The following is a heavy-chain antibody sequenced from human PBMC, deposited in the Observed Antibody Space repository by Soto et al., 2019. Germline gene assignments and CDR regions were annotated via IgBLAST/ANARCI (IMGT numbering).Heavy chain of an antibody. CDR1: GGSISSGGYY. CDR3: ARFSMIAAAGWVDY. V-gene: IGHV4-31*03. J-gene: IGHJ4*02. Sequence: SETLSLTCTVSGGSISSGGYYWSWIRQHPGKGLEWIGYIYYSGSTYYNPSLKSRVTISVDTSKNQFSLKLSSVTAADTAVYYCARFSMIAAAGWVDYWGQGXLVTVSS. CDR2: IYYSGST. D-gene: IGHD6-13*01.